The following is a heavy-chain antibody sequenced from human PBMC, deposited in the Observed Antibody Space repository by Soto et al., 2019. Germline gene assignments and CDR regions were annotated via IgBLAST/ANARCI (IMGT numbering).Heavy chain of an antibody. CDR3: ARQAGIAAAGNPIYYYYGMDV. CDR1: GGSISSGGYY. V-gene: IGHV4-31*03. J-gene: IGHJ6*02. Sequence: SETLSLTCTVSGGSISSGGYYWSWIRQHPGKGLEWIGYIYYSGSTYYNPSLKSRVTISVDTSKHQFSLKLSSVTAADTAVYYCARQAGIAAAGNPIYYYYGMDVWDQGTTVTVS. CDR2: IYYSGST. D-gene: IGHD6-13*01.